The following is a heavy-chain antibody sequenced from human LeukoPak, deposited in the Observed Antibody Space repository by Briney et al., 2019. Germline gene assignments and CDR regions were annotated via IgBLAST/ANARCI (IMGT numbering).Heavy chain of an antibody. D-gene: IGHD5-24*01. CDR2: ISPNSGGT. V-gene: IGHV1-2*02. CDR3: AREAKGTDGYNAFAFDI. CDR1: GYTFTGYY. J-gene: IGHJ3*02. Sequence: ASVKVSCKASGYTFTGYYRHWVRQAPGQGLEWMGWISPNSGGTNYAQKFQGRVTMTRDTSISTAYMELSRLRSDDTAVYYCAREAKGTDGYNAFAFDIWGQGTMVTVSS.